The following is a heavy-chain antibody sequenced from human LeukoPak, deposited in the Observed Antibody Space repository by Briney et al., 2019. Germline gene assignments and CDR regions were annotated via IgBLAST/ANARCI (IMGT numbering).Heavy chain of an antibody. J-gene: IGHJ4*02. CDR1: GFTFSSYW. Sequence: PGGSLRLSCAASGFTFSSYWMSWVRQAPGKGLEWVAKIREDGSEKFYVDSVKGRFTLSRDNAKNSLHLQMNSLRVEDTAVYYCARFDYYGSGSLFDYWGQGTLVTVSS. V-gene: IGHV3-7*01. D-gene: IGHD3-10*01. CDR2: IREDGSEK. CDR3: ARFDYYGSGSLFDY.